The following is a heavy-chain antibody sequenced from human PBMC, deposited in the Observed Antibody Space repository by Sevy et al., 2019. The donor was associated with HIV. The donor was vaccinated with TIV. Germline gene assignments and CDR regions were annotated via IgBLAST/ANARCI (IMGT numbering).Heavy chain of an antibody. Sequence: SETLSLTCTVSGDSISSNAFYWGWLRQPPGKGLEWIGSVYSGGSTYYNPSLKSRVTISVDTSKNQFSLKLSSVTGADTAVYYCARHLPDYFYYYYMDVWGKGTTVTVSS. CDR3: ARHLPDYFYYYYMDV. V-gene: IGHV4-39*01. CDR1: GDSISSNAFY. CDR2: VYSGGST. J-gene: IGHJ6*03.